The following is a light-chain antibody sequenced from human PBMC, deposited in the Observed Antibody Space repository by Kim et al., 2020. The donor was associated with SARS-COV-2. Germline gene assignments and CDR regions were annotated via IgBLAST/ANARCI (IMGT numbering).Light chain of an antibody. V-gene: IGLV3-19*01. J-gene: IGLJ3*02. Sequence: ALGQPVRITCQGDSLRNDYASWYQQKPGQAPVLVIFGKNNRPSGIPDRFSGSSSGITASLTITGAQAEDEADYYCNSRDSSGHHRVFGGGTQLTVL. CDR2: GKN. CDR1: SLRNDY. CDR3: NSRDSSGHHRV.